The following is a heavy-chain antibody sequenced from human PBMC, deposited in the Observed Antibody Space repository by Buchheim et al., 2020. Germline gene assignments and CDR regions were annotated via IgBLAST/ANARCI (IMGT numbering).Heavy chain of an antibody. CDR1: GGSVSSGSYY. D-gene: IGHD1-1*01. Sequence: QVQLQESGPGLVKPSETLSLTCTVSGGSVSSGSYYWSWIRQPPGKGLEWIGYIYYSGSTNYNPSLKSRVTISVDTSKNQFSLKLSFVTAADTAVYYCARALEPSWAYYFDYWGQGTL. J-gene: IGHJ4*02. CDR2: IYYSGST. V-gene: IGHV4-61*01. CDR3: ARALEPSWAYYFDY.